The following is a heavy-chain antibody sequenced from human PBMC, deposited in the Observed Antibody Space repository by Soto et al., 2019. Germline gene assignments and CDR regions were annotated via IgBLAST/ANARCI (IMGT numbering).Heavy chain of an antibody. Sequence: ASVKVSCKASGYTFTSYGISWVRQAPGQGLEWMGWINPNSGGTNYAQKFQGWVTMTRDTSISTAYMELSRLRSDDTAVYYCARGHEYCTNGVCYTFNPNWFDPWGQGTLVTVSS. CDR2: INPNSGGT. J-gene: IGHJ5*02. V-gene: IGHV1-2*04. CDR1: GYTFTSYG. CDR3: ARGHEYCTNGVCYTFNPNWFDP. D-gene: IGHD2-8*01.